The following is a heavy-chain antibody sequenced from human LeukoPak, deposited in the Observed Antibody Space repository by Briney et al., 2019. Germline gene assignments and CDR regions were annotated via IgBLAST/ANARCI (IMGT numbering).Heavy chain of an antibody. CDR1: GASFSGYY. J-gene: IGHJ4*02. V-gene: IGHV4-34*01. CDR3: ARVKGYCSSTSCYLTSPFFEHYFDP. D-gene: IGHD2-2*01. Sequence: SETLSPTCALYGASFSGYYWSWIRQPPGKGLEWIGEINHSGSTNYNPSLKSRVTISVDTSKNQFSLKLSSVTAADAAVYYCARVKGYCSSTSCYLTSPFFEHYFDPSGQGRLVTVSS. CDR2: INHSGST.